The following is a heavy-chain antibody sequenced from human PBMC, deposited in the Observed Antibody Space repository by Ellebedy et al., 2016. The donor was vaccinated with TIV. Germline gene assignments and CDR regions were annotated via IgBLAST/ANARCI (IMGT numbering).Heavy chain of an antibody. Sequence: AASVKVSCKASGYSFTGYDVNWVRRATGQGLEWMGCIEPDTGNTADAQKFRGRVPMTKTTSISTAYTELSSLTSEDTAVYYCSRGLGVVPDSWGQGTLVTVSS. V-gene: IGHV1-8*01. D-gene: IGHD2-21*01. CDR1: GYSFTGYD. CDR3: SRGLGVVPDS. CDR2: IEPDTGNT. J-gene: IGHJ4*02.